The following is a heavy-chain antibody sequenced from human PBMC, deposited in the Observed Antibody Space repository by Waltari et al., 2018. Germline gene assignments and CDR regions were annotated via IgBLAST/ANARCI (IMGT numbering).Heavy chain of an antibody. J-gene: IGHJ5*02. D-gene: IGHD3-10*01. V-gene: IGHV4-59*01. CDR2: IYYSGST. Sequence: QVQLQESGPGLVKPSETLSLTCTVSGGSISSSYWSWIRQPPGKGLEWIGYIYYSGSTNYTPSLKSRVTIAVDTSKNQFSLKLSSVTAADTAVYYCARLTGFGELYWFNPWGQGTLVTVSS. CDR1: GGSISSSY. CDR3: ARLTGFGELYWFNP.